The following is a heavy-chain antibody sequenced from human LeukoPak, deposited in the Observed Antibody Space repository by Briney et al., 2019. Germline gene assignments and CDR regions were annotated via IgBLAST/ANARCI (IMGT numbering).Heavy chain of an antibody. CDR1: GYSFTSYW. V-gene: IGHV5-51*01. Sequence: PGESLKISCKGSGYSFTSYWIGWVRQMPGKGLEWMGIIYPGDSDTRYSPSFQGQVTISADKSISTAYLQWSSLKASDTAMYYCARIEDDSSGVYNWFDPWGQGTLVTVSS. CDR2: IYPGDSDT. J-gene: IGHJ5*02. D-gene: IGHD3-22*01. CDR3: ARIEDDSSGVYNWFDP.